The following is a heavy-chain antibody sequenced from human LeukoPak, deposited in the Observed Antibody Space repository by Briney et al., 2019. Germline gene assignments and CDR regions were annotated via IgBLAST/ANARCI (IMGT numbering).Heavy chain of an antibody. Sequence: SETLSLTCTVSGGSISSYYWGWIRQPPGKGLEWIGSIYYSGSTYYNPSLKSRVTISVDTSKNQFSLKLSSVTAADTAVYYCARQRELGYCSGGSCPAGDFDPWGQGTLVTVSS. V-gene: IGHV4-39*01. D-gene: IGHD2-15*01. J-gene: IGHJ5*02. CDR1: GGSISSYY. CDR2: IYYSGST. CDR3: ARQRELGYCSGGSCPAGDFDP.